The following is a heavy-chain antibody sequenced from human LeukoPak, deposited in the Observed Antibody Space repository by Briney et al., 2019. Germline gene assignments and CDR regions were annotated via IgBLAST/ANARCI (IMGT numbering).Heavy chain of an antibody. D-gene: IGHD3-10*01. J-gene: IGHJ4*02. CDR3: TTVLWFGEFKFDY. CDR2: IKSKTDGGTT. Sequence: GGSLRLSCVASGFTFSSYAMSWVRQAPGTGLEWVGRIKSKTDGGTTDYAAPVKGRFTISRDDSKNTLYLQMNSLKTEDTAVYYCTTVLWFGEFKFDYWGQGTLVTVSS. V-gene: IGHV3-15*01. CDR1: GFTFSSYA.